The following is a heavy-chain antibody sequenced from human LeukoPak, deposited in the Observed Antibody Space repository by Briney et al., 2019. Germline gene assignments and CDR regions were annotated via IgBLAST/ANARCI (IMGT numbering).Heavy chain of an antibody. Sequence: GGSLSLSCAASGFTFSSYAMSWVRQAPGKGLDWVSVISGSGGSTYYADSVKGRFTISRDNSKNTLYLQMNSLRAEDTAVYYCAKTISVARYCFDYWGQGTLVTVSS. CDR3: AKTISVARYCFDY. CDR2: ISGSGGST. J-gene: IGHJ4*02. V-gene: IGHV3-23*01. D-gene: IGHD6-6*01. CDR1: GFTFSSYA.